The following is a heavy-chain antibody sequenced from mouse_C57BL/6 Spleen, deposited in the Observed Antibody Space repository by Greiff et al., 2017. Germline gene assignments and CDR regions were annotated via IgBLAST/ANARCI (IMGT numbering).Heavy chain of an antibody. V-gene: IGHV1-52*01. CDR3: ARYSGSCDD. D-gene: IGHD1-1*01. Sequence: QVQLQQPGAELVRPGSSVKLSCKASGYTFTSYWMHWVKQRPIQGLEWIGNIDPSDSETHYNQKFKDKATLTVDKSSSTAYMQLSSLTSEDSAGDYCARYSGSCDDWGQGTTLTVSS. CDR1: GYTFTSYW. CDR2: IDPSDSET. J-gene: IGHJ2*01.